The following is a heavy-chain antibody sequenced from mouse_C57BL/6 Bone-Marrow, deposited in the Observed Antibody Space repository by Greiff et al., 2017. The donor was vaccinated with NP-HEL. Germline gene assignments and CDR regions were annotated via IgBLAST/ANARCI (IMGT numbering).Heavy chain of an antibody. CDR2: IYPGSGST. D-gene: IGHD2-4*01. CDR1: GYTFTSYW. CDR3: ARPPMITTGYYYAMDY. Sequence: VQLQQPGAELVKPGASVKMSCKASGYTFTSYWITWVKQRPGQGLEWIGDIYPGSGSTNYNEKFKSKATLTVDTSSSTAYMQLSSLTSEDSAVYYCARPPMITTGYYYAMDYWGQGTSVTVSS. V-gene: IGHV1-55*01. J-gene: IGHJ4*01.